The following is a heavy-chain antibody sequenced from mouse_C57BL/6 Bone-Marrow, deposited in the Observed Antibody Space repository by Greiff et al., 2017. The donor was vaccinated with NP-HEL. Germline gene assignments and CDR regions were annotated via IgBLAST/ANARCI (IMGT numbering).Heavy chain of an antibody. CDR1: GYTFTDYY. D-gene: IGHD3-2*02. V-gene: IGHV1-19*01. CDR3: AREELRLFAY. J-gene: IGHJ3*01. Sequence: QLQESGPVLVKPGASVKMSCKASGYTFTDYYMHWVKQSHGKSLEWIGVINPYNGGTSYNQKFKGKATLTVDKSSSTAYMELNSLTSEDSAVYYCAREELRLFAYWGQGTLVTVSA. CDR2: INPYNGGT.